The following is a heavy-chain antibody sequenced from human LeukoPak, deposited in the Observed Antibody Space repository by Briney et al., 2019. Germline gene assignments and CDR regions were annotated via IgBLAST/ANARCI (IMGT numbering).Heavy chain of an antibody. V-gene: IGHV1-2*02. CDR3: ARVGYDSSGLDY. D-gene: IGHD3-22*01. J-gene: IGHJ4*02. CDR1: GYTFTGYY. CDR2: INPNSGGT. Sequence: ASVKVSCKASGYTFTGYYMHWVRQAPGQGLEWMGWINPNSGGTNYAQKFQGRVTMTRDTSISTAYMELGRLRSDDTAVYYCARVGYDSSGLDYWGQGTLVTVSS.